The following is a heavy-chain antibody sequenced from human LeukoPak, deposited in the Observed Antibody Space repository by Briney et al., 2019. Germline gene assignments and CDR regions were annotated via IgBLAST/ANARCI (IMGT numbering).Heavy chain of an antibody. D-gene: IGHD3-10*01. CDR1: GGSISSYY. CDR3: ARHNRADIWFGESRYFDL. CDR2: IYYSGST. Sequence: SETLSLTCTVSGGSISSYYWSWIRQPPGKGLEGIGYIYYSGSTNYNPSLKSRVTISVDTSKNKFSLKLSSVTAADTAVYYCARHNRADIWFGESRYFDLWGRGTLVTVSS. J-gene: IGHJ2*01. V-gene: IGHV4-59*08.